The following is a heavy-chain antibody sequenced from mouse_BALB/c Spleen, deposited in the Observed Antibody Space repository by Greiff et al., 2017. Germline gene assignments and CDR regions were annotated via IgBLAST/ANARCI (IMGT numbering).Heavy chain of an antibody. D-gene: IGHD2-3*01. CDR1: GFTFSSYG. J-gene: IGHJ2*01. CDR3: GRDLDYDGCYGY. CDR2: INSNGGST. Sequence: EVQLVESGAGLVQPGGSLKLSCAASGFTFSSYGMSWVRQTPDKRLELVATINSNGGSTYYPDSVKGRCTISRNNAKNTLYLQMSILKSEDTAMYYCGRDLDYDGCYGYWGQGTTLTVSS. V-gene: IGHV5-6-3*01.